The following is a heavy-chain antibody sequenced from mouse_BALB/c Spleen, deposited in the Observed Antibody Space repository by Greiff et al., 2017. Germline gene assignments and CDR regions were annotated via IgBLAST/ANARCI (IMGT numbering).Heavy chain of an antibody. CDR1: GFTFSSYG. D-gene: IGHD1-2*01. V-gene: IGHV5-6*01. CDR2: ISSGGSYT. Sequence: EVHLVESGGDLVKPGGSLKLSCAASGFTFSSYGLSWVRQTPDKRLEWVATISSGGSYTYYPDSVKVRFTISRDNAKNTLYLQMSSLKSEDTAMYYCARRALRLYYFDYWGQGTTLSVAS. CDR3: ARRALRLYYFDY. J-gene: IGHJ2*01.